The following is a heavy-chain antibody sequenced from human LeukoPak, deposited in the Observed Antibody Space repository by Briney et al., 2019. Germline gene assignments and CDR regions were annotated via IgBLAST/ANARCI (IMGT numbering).Heavy chain of an antibody. J-gene: IGHJ4*02. Sequence: GGSLRLSCAASGFTFSDNYMSWIRQAPGKGLEWVSHMRGSSTYTNYAYSVKGRFTISRDNAKMSLYLQMHSLTPEDTAVDYCASGARQLYYDSSRYYVHYWGQGTLVTDSS. D-gene: IGHD3-22*01. CDR2: MRGSSTYT. CDR3: ASGARQLYYDSSRYYVHY. V-gene: IGHV3-11*03. CDR1: GFTFSDNY.